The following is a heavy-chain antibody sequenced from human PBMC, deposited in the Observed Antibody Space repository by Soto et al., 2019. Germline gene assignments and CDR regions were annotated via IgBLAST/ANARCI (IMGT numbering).Heavy chain of an antibody. CDR2: IIPIFGTA. D-gene: IGHD1-7*01. J-gene: IGHJ6*02. CDR1: GYMFTSYY. Sequence: SVNVSCKASGYMFTSYYIHWVRQASGQGLEWMGGIIPIFGTANYAQKFQGRVTITADESTSTAYMELSSLRSEDTAVYYCAGPPELTRIYYYYGMDVWGQGTTVTVSS. V-gene: IGHV1-69*13. CDR3: AGPPELTRIYYYYGMDV.